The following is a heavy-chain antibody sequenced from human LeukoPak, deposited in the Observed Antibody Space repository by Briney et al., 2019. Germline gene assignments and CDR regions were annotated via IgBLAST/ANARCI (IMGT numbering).Heavy chain of an antibody. CDR2: TSGNGANT. CDR3: AWEYH. CDR1: GFTFSSYA. Sequence: GGSLRLSCAASGFTFSSYAMSWVRQAPGRGLEWVSVTSGNGANTYYADSVKGRFTISRDNSKNTLFLQMNSLRAEDTAVYYCAWEYHWGQGTLVTVSS. D-gene: IGHD1-26*01. J-gene: IGHJ5*02. V-gene: IGHV3-23*01.